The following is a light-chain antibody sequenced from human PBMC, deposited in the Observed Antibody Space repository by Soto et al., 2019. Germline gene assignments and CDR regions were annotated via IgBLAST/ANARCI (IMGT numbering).Light chain of an antibody. J-gene: IGKJ4*01. CDR3: QQRSNWPLT. Sequence: EIVLTQSPATLSLSPGERATLSCRASQSVSSYLAWYQQKPGQAPRLLIYDASNRATGIPARFSGSGSGTDFTLTMSSLEPEDFAVYYCQQRSNWPLTFGGGTMVEFK. CDR1: QSVSSY. V-gene: IGKV3-11*01. CDR2: DAS.